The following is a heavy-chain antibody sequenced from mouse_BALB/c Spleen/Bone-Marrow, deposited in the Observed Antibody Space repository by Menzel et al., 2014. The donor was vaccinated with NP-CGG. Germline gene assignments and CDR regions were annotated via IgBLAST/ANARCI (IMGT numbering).Heavy chain of an antibody. V-gene: IGHV5-17*02. J-gene: IGHJ1*01. CDR2: ISSGSSTI. CDR1: GFTFSSFG. Sequence: VKLMESGGGLVQPGGSRKLSCAASGFTFSSFGMHWVRQAPEKGLEWVAYISSGSSTIYYADTVKGRLTISRDNPKNTLCLQMTSLRSEDTAMYYCARGGNWDDFDVWGAGTTVTGSS. D-gene: IGHD4-1*01. CDR3: ARGGNWDDFDV.